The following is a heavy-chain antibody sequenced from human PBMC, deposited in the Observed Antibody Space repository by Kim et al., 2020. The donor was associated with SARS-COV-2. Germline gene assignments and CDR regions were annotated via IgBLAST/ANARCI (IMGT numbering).Heavy chain of an antibody. CDR3: ARDLYYCSSTSCITGY. CDR1: GYTFTSYG. Sequence: ASVKVSCKASGYTFTSYGISWVRQAPGQGLEWMGWISAYNGNTNYAQKLQGRVTMTTDTSTSTAYMELRSLRSDDTAVYYCARDLYYCSSTSCITGYWGQGTLVTVSS. CDR2: ISAYNGNT. J-gene: IGHJ4*02. D-gene: IGHD2-2*01. V-gene: IGHV1-18*01.